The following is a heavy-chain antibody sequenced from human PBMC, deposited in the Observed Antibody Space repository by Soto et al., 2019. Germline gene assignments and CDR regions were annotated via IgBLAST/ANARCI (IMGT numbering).Heavy chain of an antibody. CDR3: ARSGYDSGYDDY. D-gene: IGHD5-12*01. J-gene: IGHJ4*02. Sequence: SETLSLTCTVSGGSIISYYWSWIRQPPWKGLEWIGYIYYSGSTNYNPSLKSRVTISVDTSKNQFSLKLSSVTAADTAVYYCARSGYDSGYDDYWGQGTLVTVS. CDR2: IYYSGST. V-gene: IGHV4-59*01. CDR1: GGSIISYY.